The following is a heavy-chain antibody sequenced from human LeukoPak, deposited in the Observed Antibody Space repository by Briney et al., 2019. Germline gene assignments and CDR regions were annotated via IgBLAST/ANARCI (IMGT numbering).Heavy chain of an antibody. CDR2: IIPIFGTA. CDR1: GGTFSSYA. Sequence: SVKVSCKASGGTFSSYAISWVRQAPGQGLEWMGGIIPIFGTANYAHKFQGRVTITADESTSTAYMELSSLRSEDTAVYYCARTAPDSSSWYAIFDYWGQGTLVTVSS. D-gene: IGHD6-13*01. V-gene: IGHV1-69*13. J-gene: IGHJ4*02. CDR3: ARTAPDSSSWYAIFDY.